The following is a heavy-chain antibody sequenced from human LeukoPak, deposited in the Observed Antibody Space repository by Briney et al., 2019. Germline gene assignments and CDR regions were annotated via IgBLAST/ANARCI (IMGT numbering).Heavy chain of an antibody. J-gene: IGHJ3*02. Sequence: GGSLRLSCAASGFTFSSYSMSWIRQAPGKGLEWVSYISSSGSTIYYADSVKGRFTISRDNAKNSLYLQMNSLRAEDTAVYYRARHSSHAFDIWGQGTMVTVSS. CDR1: GFTFSSYS. CDR2: ISSSGSTI. CDR3: ARHSSHAFDI. V-gene: IGHV3-48*04.